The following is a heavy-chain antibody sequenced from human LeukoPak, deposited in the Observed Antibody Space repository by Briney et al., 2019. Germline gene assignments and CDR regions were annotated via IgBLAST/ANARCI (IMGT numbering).Heavy chain of an antibody. V-gene: IGHV4-59*01. Sequence: SETLSLTCTVSGGSISSYYWSWIRQPPGKGLEWIGYIYYSGSTNYNPSLKSRVTISVDTSKNQFSLKLSSVTAADTAVYYCARDQITIFGGAGAFDIWGQGTMVTVSS. CDR2: IYYSGST. J-gene: IGHJ3*02. D-gene: IGHD3-3*01. CDR3: ARDQITIFGGAGAFDI. CDR1: GGSISSYY.